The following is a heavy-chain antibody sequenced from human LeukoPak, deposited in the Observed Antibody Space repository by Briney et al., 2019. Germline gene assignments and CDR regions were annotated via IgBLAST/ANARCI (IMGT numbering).Heavy chain of an antibody. V-gene: IGHV3-30*03. D-gene: IGHD2-2*01. CDR2: ISYDGSNK. Sequence: GRSLRLSCAASGFTFSSYGMHWVRQAPGKGLEWVAVISYDGSNKYYADSVKGRFTISRDNSKNTLYLQMNSLRAEDTAVYYCARASEVPPGAFDIWGQGTMVTVSS. CDR3: ARASEVPPGAFDI. J-gene: IGHJ3*02. CDR1: GFTFSSYG.